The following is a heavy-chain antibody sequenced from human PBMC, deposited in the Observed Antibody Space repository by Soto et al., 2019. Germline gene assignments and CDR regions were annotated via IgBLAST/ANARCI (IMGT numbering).Heavy chain of an antibody. D-gene: IGHD2-2*01. Sequence: SDTLSLTCAVYGGSFSVYYWSWIRQPPGKGLEWIGEINHSGSTNYNPSLKSRVTISVDTSKNQFSLKLSSVTAADTAVYYCARVGYCSSTSCLTVNNWFDPWGQGTLVTVSS. CDR2: INHSGST. J-gene: IGHJ5*02. V-gene: IGHV4-34*01. CDR1: GGSFSVYY. CDR3: ARVGYCSSTSCLTVNNWFDP.